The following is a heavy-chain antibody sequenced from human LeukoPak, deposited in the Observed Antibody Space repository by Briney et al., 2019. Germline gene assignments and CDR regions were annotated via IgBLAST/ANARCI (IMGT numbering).Heavy chain of an antibody. Sequence: PSETLSLTCTVSGGSISSSSNYWGWIRQPPGKGLEWIGYIYYSGSTNYNPSLKSRVTISVDTSKNQFSLKPSSVTAADTAVYYCARVIAAAVDDAFDIWGQGTMVTVSS. CDR3: ARVIAAAVDDAFDI. D-gene: IGHD6-13*01. V-gene: IGHV4-61*05. CDR1: GGSISSSSNY. J-gene: IGHJ3*02. CDR2: IYYSGST.